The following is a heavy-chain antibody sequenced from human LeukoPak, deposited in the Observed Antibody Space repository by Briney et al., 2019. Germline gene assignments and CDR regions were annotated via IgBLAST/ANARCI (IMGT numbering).Heavy chain of an antibody. Sequence: GGSLRLSCAASGFTVNSNYMSWVRQAPGKGLEWVSVIYSGDTTYYADSVKGRFTISRDNSKNTLYLQMNSLRAEDTAVYYCAKDSGYSFRPPIYYFDYWGQGTLVTVSS. V-gene: IGHV3-53*05. CDR1: GFTVNSNY. J-gene: IGHJ4*02. CDR3: AKDSGYSFRPPIYYFDY. CDR2: IYSGDTT. D-gene: IGHD5-18*01.